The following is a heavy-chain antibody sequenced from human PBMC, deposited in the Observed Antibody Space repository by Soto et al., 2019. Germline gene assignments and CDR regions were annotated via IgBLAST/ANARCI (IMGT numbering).Heavy chain of an antibody. D-gene: IGHD5-18*01. J-gene: IGHJ4*02. V-gene: IGHV3-72*01. Sequence: GGSLRLSCAASGFTFSDHYMDWVRQAPGKGLEWVGRTRNKADSYTTEYAASVKGRFTISRDDSKNSLYLQMNNLKTEDTAVYYCARSGYSYGPFDYWGQGTLVTVSS. CDR1: GFTFSDHY. CDR2: TRNKADSYTT. CDR3: ARSGYSYGPFDY.